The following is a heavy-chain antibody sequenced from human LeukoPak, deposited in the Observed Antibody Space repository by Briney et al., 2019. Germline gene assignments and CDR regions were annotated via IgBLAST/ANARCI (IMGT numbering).Heavy chain of an antibody. V-gene: IGHV3-48*03. CDR3: ARDPYNWKEPAPFDY. D-gene: IGHD1-20*01. CDR2: ISSSGSTI. J-gene: IGHJ4*02. Sequence: PGGSLRLSCAASGFTFSSYEMNWVRQAPGKGLEWVSYISSSGSTIYYADSVKGRFTISRDNAKNSLYLQMNSLRAEDTAVYYCARDPYNWKEPAPFDYWGQGTLVTVSS. CDR1: GFTFSSYE.